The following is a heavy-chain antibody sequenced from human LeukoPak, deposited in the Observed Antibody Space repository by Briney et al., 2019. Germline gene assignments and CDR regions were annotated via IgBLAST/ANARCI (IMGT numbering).Heavy chain of an antibody. Sequence: ASVKVSCKASGGTFSSYGISWVRQAPGQGLEWMGWISAHNGNTNYAQKLQGRVTMTTDTSTSTAYMELRSLRSDDTAVYYCARQNDYYDSSGSHDAFDIWGQGTMVTVSS. V-gene: IGHV1-18*01. D-gene: IGHD3-22*01. CDR3: ARQNDYYDSSGSHDAFDI. J-gene: IGHJ3*02. CDR2: ISAHNGNT. CDR1: GGTFSSYG.